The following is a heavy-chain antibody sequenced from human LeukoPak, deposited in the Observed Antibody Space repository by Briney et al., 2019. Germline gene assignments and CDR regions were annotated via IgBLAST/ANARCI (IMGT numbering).Heavy chain of an antibody. D-gene: IGHD2-15*01. J-gene: IGHJ3*02. Sequence: SETLSLTCTVSGGSISSYYWSWIRQPPGKGLEWIGYIYYSGSTNYNPSLKSRVTISVDTSKNQFSLKLSSVTAADTAVYYCASCSGGSCYRYDAFDIWGQGTMVTVSS. CDR1: GGSISSYY. V-gene: IGHV4-59*01. CDR2: IYYSGST. CDR3: ASCSGGSCYRYDAFDI.